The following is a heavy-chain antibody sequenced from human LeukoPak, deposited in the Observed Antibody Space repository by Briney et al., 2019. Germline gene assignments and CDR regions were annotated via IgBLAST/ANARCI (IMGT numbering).Heavy chain of an antibody. Sequence: PETLSLTCTVSGGSISSYYWSWIRQPPGKGLEWIGYIYYSGSTNYNPSLKSRVTISVDTSKNQFSLKLSSVTAADTAVYYCARGTGSGSYYQYYYYYYMDVWGKGTTVTISS. V-gene: IGHV4-59*01. CDR2: IYYSGST. CDR3: ARGTGSGSYYQYYYYYYMDV. J-gene: IGHJ6*03. CDR1: GGSISSYY. D-gene: IGHD3-10*01.